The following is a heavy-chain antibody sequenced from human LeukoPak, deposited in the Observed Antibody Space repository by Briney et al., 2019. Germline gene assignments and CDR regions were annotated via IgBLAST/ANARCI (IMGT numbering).Heavy chain of an antibody. D-gene: IGHD3-10*01. CDR2: INPNSGGT. J-gene: IGHJ4*02. CDR1: GYTFTGYY. CDR3: ARALTYYYGSGSYYDFDY. Sequence: ASVKVSCKASGYTFTGYYMHWVRQAPGQGLEWMGWINPNSGGTNYAQKFQGRVTMTRDTSISTAYMELSRLRSDDTAVYYCARALTYYYGSGSYYDFDYWGQGTLVTVSS. V-gene: IGHV1-2*02.